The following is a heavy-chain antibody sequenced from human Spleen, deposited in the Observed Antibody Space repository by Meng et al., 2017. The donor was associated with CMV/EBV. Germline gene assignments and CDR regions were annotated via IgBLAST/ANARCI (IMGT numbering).Heavy chain of an antibody. CDR1: GFTFSSYW. V-gene: IGHV3-74*03. CDR3: ARDRFGLGI. J-gene: IGHJ3*02. CDR2: ISRDGTTI. Sequence: GESLKISCAASGFTFSSYWMHWVRQAPGKGLVWVSRISRDGTTITYADSVKGRFTISRENSKNTLYLQMNSLRAEDTAMYYCARDRFGLGIWGQGTMVTVSS. D-gene: IGHD3-16*01.